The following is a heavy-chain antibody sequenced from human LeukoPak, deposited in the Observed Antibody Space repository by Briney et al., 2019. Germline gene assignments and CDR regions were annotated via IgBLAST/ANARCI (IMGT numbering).Heavy chain of an antibody. J-gene: IGHJ3*01. CDR3: ARPRYCSSISCYFHAFDV. CDR2: IEEDGGEE. CDR1: GFTFSSYW. Sequence: GGSLRLSCAVSGFTFSSYWISWARHAPGKGREWVTNIEEDGGEEYYVDSLKGRLTISRDNAKNSLYLQMNSLRAEDTAVYYCARPRYCSSISCYFHAFDVWGQGTMVTV. D-gene: IGHD2-2*01. V-gene: IGHV3-7*01.